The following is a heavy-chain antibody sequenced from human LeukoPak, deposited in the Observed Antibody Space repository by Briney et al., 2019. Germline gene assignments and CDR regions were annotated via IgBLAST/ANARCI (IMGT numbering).Heavy chain of an antibody. Sequence: GESLKISCKGSGYSFTSYWIGWVRQLPGKGLEWMGIIYPGDSDTRYSPSFQGQVTISADKSISTAYLQWSSLKASDTAMYYCAVGIAAARYYFDYWGQGTLVTVSS. V-gene: IGHV5-51*01. CDR3: AVGIAAARYYFDY. CDR2: IYPGDSDT. D-gene: IGHD6-13*01. J-gene: IGHJ4*02. CDR1: GYSFTSYW.